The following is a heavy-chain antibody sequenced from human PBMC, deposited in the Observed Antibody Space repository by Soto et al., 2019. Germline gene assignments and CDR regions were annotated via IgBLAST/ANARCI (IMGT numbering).Heavy chain of an antibody. V-gene: IGHV1-18*01. CDR3: ATRSPAFDY. CDR2: ISTYKGNT. Sequence: QVPLVQSGPEVKKPGASVKVSCKTSGHTFTSYGISWVRQAPGQGLEWMGWISTYKGNTNYAQKFQGRVTMTTDTSTSTAYMELRSLRSDDTAVYYCATRSPAFDYWGQGTLVTVSS. CDR1: GHTFTSYG. J-gene: IGHJ4*02.